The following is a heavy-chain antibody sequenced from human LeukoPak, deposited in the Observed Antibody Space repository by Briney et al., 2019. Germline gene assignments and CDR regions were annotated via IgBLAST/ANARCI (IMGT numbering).Heavy chain of an antibody. CDR1: GYRFNNYW. Sequence: GESLKISFKGSGYRFNNYWIGWVRPMPGKGLEWMGIIYPGDSDTRYSPSFQGQVTISADRSICTAYLQWSSLKALDTAMYYCARQAYTYAPFDYWGQGTLVTVSS. J-gene: IGHJ4*02. V-gene: IGHV5-51*01. D-gene: IGHD5-18*01. CDR2: IYPGDSDT. CDR3: ARQAYTYAPFDY.